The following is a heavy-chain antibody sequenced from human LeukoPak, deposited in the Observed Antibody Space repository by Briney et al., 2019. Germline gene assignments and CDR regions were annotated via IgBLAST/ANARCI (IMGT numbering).Heavy chain of an antibody. V-gene: IGHV1-18*04. Sequence: ASVKVSCKASGYTFTNYGITWVRQAPGQGLEWMGWINAYNGNTNYAQKLQGRDTMTTDTSTSTAYMELRSLRSDDTAVYYCAGYHSAYDPGKLVGWFDPWGQGTLVTVSS. J-gene: IGHJ5*02. CDR3: AGYHSAYDPGKLVGWFDP. CDR1: GYTFTNYG. D-gene: IGHD5-12*01. CDR2: INAYNGNT.